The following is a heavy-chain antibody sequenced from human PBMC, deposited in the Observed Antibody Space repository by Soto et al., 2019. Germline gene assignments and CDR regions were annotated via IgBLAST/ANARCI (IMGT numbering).Heavy chain of an antibody. CDR3: ARASYYYGSGSYYNGRYNWFDP. D-gene: IGHD3-10*01. J-gene: IGHJ5*02. CDR2: MNPNSGNT. CDR1: GYTFTSYD. Sequence: ASVKVSCKASGYTFTSYDINWVRQATGQGLEWMGWMNPNSGNTGYAQKFQGRVTMTRNTSISTAYMELTSLRSEATAVYYCARASYYYGSGSYYNGRYNWFDPWGQGTLVTVSS. V-gene: IGHV1-8*01.